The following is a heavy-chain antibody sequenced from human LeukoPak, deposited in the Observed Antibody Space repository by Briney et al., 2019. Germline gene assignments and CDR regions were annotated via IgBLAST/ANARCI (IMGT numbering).Heavy chain of an antibody. CDR3: TAERAGTTVGY. J-gene: IGHJ4*02. Sequence: PSETLSFTCTVSGDSISSSNCYWGWIRQPPGKGLEWIGSIYYTGAIFYNPSLKSRLTVSVDTSKNHFSLKLASVAAADTAVYYCTAERAGTTVGYWGQGTLVTVSP. CDR2: IYYTGAI. CDR1: GDSISSSNCY. D-gene: IGHD1-1*01. V-gene: IGHV4-39*07.